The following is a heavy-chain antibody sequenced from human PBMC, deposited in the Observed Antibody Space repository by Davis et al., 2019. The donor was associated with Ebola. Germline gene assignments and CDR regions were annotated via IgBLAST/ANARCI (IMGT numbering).Heavy chain of an antibody. D-gene: IGHD3-22*01. Sequence: MPSETLSLTCTVSGGSISSSSYYWGWIRQPPGKGLEWIGSIYYSGSTYYNPSLKSRVTISVDTSKNQFSLKLSSVTAADTAVYYCARRYYYDSSGYYSPNYFDYWGQGTLVTVSS. CDR1: GGSISSSSYY. V-gene: IGHV4-39*01. CDR3: ARRYYYDSSGYYSPNYFDY. CDR2: IYYSGST. J-gene: IGHJ4*02.